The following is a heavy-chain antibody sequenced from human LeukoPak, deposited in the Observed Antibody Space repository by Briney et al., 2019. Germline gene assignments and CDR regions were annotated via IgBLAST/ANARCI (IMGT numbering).Heavy chain of an antibody. V-gene: IGHV4-34*01. CDR3: ARGKDYYDSSGYYG. CDR2: INHSGDT. Sequence: PSETLSLTCAVYGGSFSDYYWSWIRQPPGKGLEWIGEINHSGDTKYNPSLKSRVTISVDTSKNQFSLKLSSVTAADTAVYYCARGKDYYDSSGYYGWGQGTLVTVSS. J-gene: IGHJ4*02. CDR1: GGSFSDYY. D-gene: IGHD3-22*01.